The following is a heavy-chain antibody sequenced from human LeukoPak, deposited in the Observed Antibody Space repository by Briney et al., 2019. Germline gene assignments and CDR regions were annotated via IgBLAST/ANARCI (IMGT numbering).Heavy chain of an antibody. D-gene: IGHD1-26*01. CDR3: ARSPEWDPKQLGFKYFDY. CDR2: FWFDGSNS. V-gene: IGHV3-33*01. J-gene: IGHJ4*02. CDR1: GFSFSNYG. Sequence: GGSLRLSCAASGFSFSNYGMHWVRQAPGKGLEWVAVFWFDGSNSYYADSVRGRFTISRDNAKNSLYLHMNSLRGEDTALYYCARSPEWDPKQLGFKYFDYWGQGTLVTVSS.